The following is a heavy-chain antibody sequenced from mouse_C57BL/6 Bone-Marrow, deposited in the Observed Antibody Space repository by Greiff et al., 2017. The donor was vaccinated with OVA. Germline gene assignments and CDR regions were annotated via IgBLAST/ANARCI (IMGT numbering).Heavy chain of an antibody. J-gene: IGHJ2*01. D-gene: IGHD3-2*02. Sequence: VQLQQPGAELVKPGASVKLSCKASGYTFTSYWMHWVKQRPGQGLEWIGMIHPNSGSNNYNEKFKGKATLTVDKSSSTAYMQLSSLTSEDSAVCYCARERQLRLRPLFDYWGQGTTLTVSS. CDR2: IHPNSGSN. CDR1: GYTFTSYW. V-gene: IGHV1-64*01. CDR3: ARERQLRLRPLFDY.